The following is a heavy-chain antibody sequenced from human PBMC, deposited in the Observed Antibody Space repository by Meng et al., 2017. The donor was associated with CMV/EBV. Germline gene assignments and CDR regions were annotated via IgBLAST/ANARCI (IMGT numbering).Heavy chain of an antibody. V-gene: IGHV3-74*01. CDR1: GFTFSSYW. J-gene: IGHJ3*02. CDR2: INSDGSST. Sequence: GGSLRLSCAASGFTFSSYWMHWVRQAPGKGLVWVSRINSDGSSTSYADSVKGRFTISRDDAKNTLYLQMNSLRTEDAALYYCAKDNSAAPGDAFDIWGQGTMVTVSS. D-gene: IGHD2-15*01. CDR3: AKDNSAAPGDAFDI.